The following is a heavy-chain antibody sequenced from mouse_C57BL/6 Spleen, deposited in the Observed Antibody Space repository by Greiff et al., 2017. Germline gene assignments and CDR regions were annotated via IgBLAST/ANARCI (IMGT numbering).Heavy chain of an antibody. V-gene: IGHV1-78*01. J-gene: IGHJ1*03. CDR1: GYTFTDPT. Sequence: VQLQQSDAELVKPGASVKISCKVSGYTFTDPTIHWMKQRPEQGLEWIGYIYPRDGSTKYNEKFKGKATLTADKSSSTAYMQLNSLTSEDSAVYFFARWNGDYPWYCDVWGTGTTVTVSS. CDR3: ARWNGDYPWYCDV. D-gene: IGHD2-4*01. CDR2: IYPRDGST.